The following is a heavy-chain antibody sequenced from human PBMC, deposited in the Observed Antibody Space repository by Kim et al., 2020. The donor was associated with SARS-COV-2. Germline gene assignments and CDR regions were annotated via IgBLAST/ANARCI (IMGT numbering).Heavy chain of an antibody. D-gene: IGHD3-16*01. J-gene: IGHJ4*02. CDR1: GFIFHEYS. V-gene: IGHV3-43*01. Sequence: GGSLRLSCAASGFIFHEYSMHWVRQAPGKDLEWVALITWDGGSTFYADSVKGRFTISRDNSESSLHMQMNSLTIEDSALYYCAKEKSRIWDFWGQGTLVTVSS. CDR2: ITWDGGST. CDR3: AKEKSRIWDF.